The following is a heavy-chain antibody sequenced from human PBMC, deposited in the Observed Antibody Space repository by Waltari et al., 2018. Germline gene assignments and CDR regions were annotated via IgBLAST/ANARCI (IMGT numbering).Heavy chain of an antibody. Sequence: EVQLVESGGGLVQPGGSLRLSCGASGFTFSNYWMSWVRQAPGKGREWVAKIKKDGSATYDVDSVRGRFSISRENAKNSLSLQMNSLRAEDTAVYYCARIGSWPPWLDYWGQGILVTVSS. CDR3: ARIGSWPPWLDY. CDR2: IKKDGSAT. CDR1: GFTFSNYW. V-gene: IGHV3-7*01. J-gene: IGHJ4*02. D-gene: IGHD6-13*01.